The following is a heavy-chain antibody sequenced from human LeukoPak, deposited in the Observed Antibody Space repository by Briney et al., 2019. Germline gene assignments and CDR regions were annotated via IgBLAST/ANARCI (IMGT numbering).Heavy chain of an antibody. Sequence: SETLSLTCTVSGGSISSYYWSWVRQPPSKGLEWIGYFYYSGSTNYNPSLKSRVTISVDTSKNQFSLKLSSVTAADTAVYYCARQEGIAAARGYMDVWGKGTTVTVS. CDR1: GGSISSYY. D-gene: IGHD6-13*01. J-gene: IGHJ6*03. CDR3: ARQEGIAAARGYMDV. V-gene: IGHV4-59*08. CDR2: FYYSGST.